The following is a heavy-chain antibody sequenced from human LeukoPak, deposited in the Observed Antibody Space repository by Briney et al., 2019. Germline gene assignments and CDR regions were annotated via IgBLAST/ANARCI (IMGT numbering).Heavy chain of an antibody. J-gene: IGHJ4*02. V-gene: IGHV4-38-2*02. D-gene: IGHD7-27*01. CDR3: ARENWVFDY. Sequence: SETLSLTCVVPGYSISSGYHWGWIRQPPGKGLEWIGSVYRSGSTYYNPSLKSRVTISVDTSKNRISLKVRSVTAADTAVYYCARENWVFDYWGQGILVTVSS. CDR2: VYRSGST. CDR1: GYSISSGYH.